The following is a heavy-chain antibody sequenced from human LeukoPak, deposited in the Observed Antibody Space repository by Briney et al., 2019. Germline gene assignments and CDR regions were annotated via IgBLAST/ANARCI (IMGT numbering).Heavy chain of an antibody. CDR1: GGSISGSSYY. J-gene: IGHJ4*02. D-gene: IGHD3-3*01. Sequence: PSETLSLTCTVSGGSISGSSYYWGWIRQPPGKGLEWVSAISGSGGSTYYADSVKGRFTISRDNSKNTLYLQMNSLRAEDTAVYYCAKESITIFGVVIISPDYWGQGTLVTVSS. CDR2: ISGSGGST. V-gene: IGHV3-23*01. CDR3: AKESITIFGVVIISPDY.